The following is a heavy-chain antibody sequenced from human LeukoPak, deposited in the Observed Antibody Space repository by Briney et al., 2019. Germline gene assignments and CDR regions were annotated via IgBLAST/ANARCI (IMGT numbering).Heavy chain of an antibody. Sequence: GASVKVSCKVSGYTLTELSMHWVRQAPGQGLEWMGGIIPIFGTANYAQKFQGRVTITADESTSTAYMELSSLRSEDTAVYYCASLPGRDGYNRMWGQGTLVTVSS. J-gene: IGHJ4*02. V-gene: IGHV1-69*13. CDR2: IIPIFGTA. CDR1: GYTLTELS. CDR3: ASLPGRDGYNRM. D-gene: IGHD5-24*01.